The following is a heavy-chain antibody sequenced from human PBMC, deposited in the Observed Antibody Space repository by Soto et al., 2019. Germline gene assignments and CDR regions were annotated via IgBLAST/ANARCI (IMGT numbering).Heavy chain of an antibody. Sequence: SLRLSCSHSPFTLSSYAFHWVRQAPGKGLEWVAVISYDGTHKFYADSVKGRFTISRDNSKHTLYLQMNNVRAEYTAVYYCARPNTSGWSIGSYHFGYWGKGTWVTVSS. V-gene: IGHV3-30-3*01. CDR2: ISYDGTHK. J-gene: IGHJ4*02. CDR1: PFTLSSYA. CDR3: ARPNTSGWSIGSYHFGY. D-gene: IGHD6-19*01.